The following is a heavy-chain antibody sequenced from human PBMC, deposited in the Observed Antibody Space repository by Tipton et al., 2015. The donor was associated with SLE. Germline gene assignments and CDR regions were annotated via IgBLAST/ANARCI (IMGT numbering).Heavy chain of an antibody. J-gene: IGHJ4*02. CDR2: IYYSGST. Sequence: TLSLTCAVYGGSFSGYYWTWIRQPPGKGPEWIGYIYYSGSTNYNPSLKSRVTISVDTSKNQFSLKLSSVTAADTAVYYCARRDRSGSYDYWGQGTLVTVSS. CDR3: ARRDRSGSYDY. V-gene: IGHV4-59*01. CDR1: GGSFSGYY. D-gene: IGHD1-26*01.